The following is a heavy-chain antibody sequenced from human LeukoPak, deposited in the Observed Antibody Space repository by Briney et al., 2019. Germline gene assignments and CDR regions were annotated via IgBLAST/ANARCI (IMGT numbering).Heavy chain of an antibody. CDR2: IYYSGST. D-gene: IGHD4-23*01. V-gene: IGHV4-31*03. CDR1: GGSLSSGGYY. J-gene: IGHJ3*02. Sequence: SETLSLTYTVSGGSLSSGGYYWSWIRQHPGKGLEWIGYIYYSGSTYYNPSLKSRVTISVDTSKNQFSLKLSSVTAADTAVYYCARAKGGKAGGDAFDIWGQGTMVTVSS. CDR3: ARAKGGKAGGDAFDI.